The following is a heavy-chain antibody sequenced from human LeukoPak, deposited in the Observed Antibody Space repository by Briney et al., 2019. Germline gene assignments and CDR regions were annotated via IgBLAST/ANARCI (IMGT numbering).Heavy chain of an antibody. D-gene: IGHD6-19*01. CDR3: ARDVLSSGWTVVHNWFDP. Sequence: GGSLRLSCAASGFTFSSYSMNWVRQAPGKGLEWVSSISSSSSYIYYADSVKGRFTISRDNAKNSLYLQMNSLRAEDTAVYYCARDVLSSGWTVVHNWFDPWGQGTLVTVSS. J-gene: IGHJ5*02. CDR1: GFTFSSYS. CDR2: ISSSSSYI. V-gene: IGHV3-21*01.